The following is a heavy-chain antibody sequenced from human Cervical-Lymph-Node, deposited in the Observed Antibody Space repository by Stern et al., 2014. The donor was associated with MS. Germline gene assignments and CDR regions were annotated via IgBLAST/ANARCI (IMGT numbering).Heavy chain of an antibody. CDR3: ARARGASNWNFDY. D-gene: IGHD1-1*01. Sequence: QVPLVHSGAEVKKPGASVKVSCKASGYIFSNYIMPWVRQAPVQGIEWMGWSKAGHGQPKYSQKLQCKATITRETSARTGYMEVSSLRSEDTAVYYCARARGASNWNFDYWGQGTLVTVSS. CDR2: SKAGHGQP. J-gene: IGHJ4*02. V-gene: IGHV1-3*01. CDR1: GYIFSNYI.